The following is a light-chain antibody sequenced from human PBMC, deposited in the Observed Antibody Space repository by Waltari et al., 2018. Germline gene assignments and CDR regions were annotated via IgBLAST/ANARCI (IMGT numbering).Light chain of an antibody. J-gene: IGLJ1*01. V-gene: IGLV2-11*01. Sequence: QSALTQPRSVSGSPGQSVTIPCPGTRSDVGGYNFVSWYQQHPGKAPKLMIYDVSKRPSGVPDRFSGSKSGNTASLTISGLQAEDEADYYCCSYAGSYPYVFGTGTKVTVL. CDR1: RSDVGGYNF. CDR3: CSYAGSYPYV. CDR2: DVS.